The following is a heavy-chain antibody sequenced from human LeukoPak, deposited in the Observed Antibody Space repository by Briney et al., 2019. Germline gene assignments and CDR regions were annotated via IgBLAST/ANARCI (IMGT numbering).Heavy chain of an antibody. D-gene: IGHD3-22*01. CDR1: GYTFTGYY. J-gene: IGHJ4*02. CDR2: INPNSGGT. V-gene: IGHV1-2*06. CDR3: ASIEVVVVIRDQRWLQSTLDY. Sequence: ASVKLSCKASGYTFTGYYMHWVRQAPGQGLEWMGRINPNSGGTNYAQKFQGRVTMTRDTSISTAYMELSRLRSDDTAVYYCASIEVVVVIRDQRWLQSTLDYWGQGSLVTVSS.